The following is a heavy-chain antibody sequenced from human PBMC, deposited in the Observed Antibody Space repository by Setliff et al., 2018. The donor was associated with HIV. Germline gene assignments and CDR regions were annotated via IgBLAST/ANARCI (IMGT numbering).Heavy chain of an antibody. V-gene: IGHV4-34*01. D-gene: IGHD3-10*01. CDR1: GGSFNGYY. J-gene: IGHJ6*03. Sequence: LSLPCAVYGGSFNGYYWSWIRQPPGKGLEWIGEINHSGSTNYNPSLKSRVTISLDTSKNQFSLKLSSVTAADTAVYYCARGRGRITMLQGVTTFEYYMDVWDKGTTVTVSS. CDR2: INHSGST. CDR3: ARGRGRITMLQGVTTFEYYMDV.